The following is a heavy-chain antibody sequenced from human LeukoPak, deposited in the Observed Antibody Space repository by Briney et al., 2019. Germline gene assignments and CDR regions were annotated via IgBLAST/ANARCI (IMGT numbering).Heavy chain of an antibody. D-gene: IGHD1-26*01. J-gene: IGHJ6*03. CDR2: IYTSGST. Sequence: PSETLSLTCTVSGGSISSYYWSWIRQPAGKGLEWIGRIYTSGSTNYNPSLKSRVTMSVDTSKNQFSLKLSSVTAADTAVYYCARWSFPGQSGYYYYYMDVWGKGTTVTISS. CDR1: GGSISSYY. V-gene: IGHV4-4*07. CDR3: ARWSFPGQSGYYYYYMDV.